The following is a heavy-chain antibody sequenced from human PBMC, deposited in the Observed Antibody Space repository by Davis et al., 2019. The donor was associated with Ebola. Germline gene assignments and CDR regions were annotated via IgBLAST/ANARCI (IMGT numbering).Heavy chain of an antibody. J-gene: IGHJ6*02. D-gene: IGHD3-9*01. CDR1: GYTFTTYD. V-gene: IGHV1-8*01. Sequence: ASVKVSCKASGYTFTTYDINWVRQATGQGLEWMGWMNPTSGNTGYAQKIEGRVTMTRDASISTAYMELSSLTSEDTAVYYCARSRGWLFLYGMDVWGQGTTVTVSS. CDR3: ARSRGWLFLYGMDV. CDR2: MNPTSGNT.